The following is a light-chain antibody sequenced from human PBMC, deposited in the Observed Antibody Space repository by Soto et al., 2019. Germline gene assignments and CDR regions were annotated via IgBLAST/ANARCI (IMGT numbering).Light chain of an antibody. Sequence: DIQMTQSPSTLSASVGDRVTITCRASQSISSWLAWYQQKPGKAPKLLIYDASSLESGVPSRFSGSGSGTEFTLTVSSLQPDDFATYYCQQYNSYCTFGQVTKVEIK. V-gene: IGKV1-5*01. CDR3: QQYNSYCT. J-gene: IGKJ1*01. CDR1: QSISSW. CDR2: DAS.